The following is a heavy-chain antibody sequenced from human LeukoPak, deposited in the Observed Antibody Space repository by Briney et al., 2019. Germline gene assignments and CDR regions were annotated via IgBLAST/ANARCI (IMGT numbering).Heavy chain of an antibody. J-gene: IGHJ5*02. CDR3: AKGGFPRSGHNWFDP. Sequence: GRSLRLSCAASGFTFDDYAMPWVRQAPGKGLEWVSGISWNSGSIGYADSVKGRFTISRDNAKNSLYLQMNSLRAEDTALYYCAKGGFPRSGHNWFDPWGQGALVTVSS. CDR2: ISWNSGSI. CDR1: GFTFDDYA. V-gene: IGHV3-9*01.